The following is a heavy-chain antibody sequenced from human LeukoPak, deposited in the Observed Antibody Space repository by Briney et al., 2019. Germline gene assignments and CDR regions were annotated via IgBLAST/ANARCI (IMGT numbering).Heavy chain of an antibody. CDR2: IHYSGTT. V-gene: IGHV4-31*03. Sequence: SETLSLTCTVSGGSISSGGCYWTWIRQLPGKGLEWIGYIHYSGTTYYSPSLKSRISISVDTSKNQFSLKLRSMTAADTAVYYCARDYYDTRRTYDIWGQGTMVTVSS. CDR3: ARDYYDTRRTYDI. CDR1: GGSISSGGCY. D-gene: IGHD3-22*01. J-gene: IGHJ3*02.